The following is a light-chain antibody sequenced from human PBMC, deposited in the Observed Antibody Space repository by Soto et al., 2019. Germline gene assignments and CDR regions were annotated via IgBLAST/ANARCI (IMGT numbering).Light chain of an antibody. Sequence: EIVLTQSPANLSLSPGQRATLSCRASQSVTFYLAWYQQKPDQAPRLLIYDTSNRATGIPARFSGSGSGTEFTLTISSLEPGDFAVYYCQQRGTWPPTFGQGTKLEIK. V-gene: IGKV3-11*01. CDR1: QSVTFY. CDR3: QQRGTWPPT. CDR2: DTS. J-gene: IGKJ2*01.